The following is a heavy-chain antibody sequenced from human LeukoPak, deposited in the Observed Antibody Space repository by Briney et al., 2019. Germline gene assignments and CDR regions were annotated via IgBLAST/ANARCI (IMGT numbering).Heavy chain of an antibody. Sequence: GRSLRLSCAASGFTFSSYAMHWVRQAPGKGLEWVAVISYDGSNKYYADSVKGRFTISRDNAKNSLYLQLNSLRVDDTAVYYCAKDDAVGKGWDAFDIWGQGTTVTVSS. CDR1: GFTFSSYA. D-gene: IGHD4-23*01. J-gene: IGHJ3*02. CDR2: ISYDGSNK. CDR3: AKDDAVGKGWDAFDI. V-gene: IGHV3-30*04.